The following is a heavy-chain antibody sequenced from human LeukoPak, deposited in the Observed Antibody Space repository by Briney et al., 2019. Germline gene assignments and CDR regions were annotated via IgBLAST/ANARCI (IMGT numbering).Heavy chain of an antibody. D-gene: IGHD2-15*01. J-gene: IGHJ4*02. V-gene: IGHV3-48*01. Sequence: PGGSLRLSCAASGFTFDDYGMSWVRQAPGKGLEWVSYISSISSAINYADSMRGRFTISRDNAKNLLHLQMNSLRAEDTAVYYCARGGPGSCSGASCYSDYWGQGTLVTVSS. CDR2: ISSISSAI. CDR3: ARGGPGSCSGASCYSDY. CDR1: GFTFDDYG.